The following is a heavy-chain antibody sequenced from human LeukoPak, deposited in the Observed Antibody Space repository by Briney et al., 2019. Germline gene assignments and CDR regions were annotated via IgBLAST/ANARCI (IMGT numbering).Heavy chain of an antibody. D-gene: IGHD3-10*01. CDR1: GYTLTELS. V-gene: IGHV1-24*01. J-gene: IGHJ5*02. Sequence: GASVKVSCKVSGYTLTELSMHWVRQAPGKGLEWMGGFDPEDGETIYAQRFQGRVTMTEDTSTDTAYMELSSLRSEDTAVYYCATDGPSFGKQAEFDPWGQGTLVTVSS. CDR3: ATDGPSFGKQAEFDP. CDR2: FDPEDGET.